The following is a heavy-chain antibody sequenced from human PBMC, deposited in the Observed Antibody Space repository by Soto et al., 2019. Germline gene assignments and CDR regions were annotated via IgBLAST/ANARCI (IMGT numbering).Heavy chain of an antibody. J-gene: IGHJ5*02. CDR3: AHSRTDYYDTSGPSNWFDP. D-gene: IGHD3-22*01. Sequence: QITLKESGPTLVKPTQTLTLTCTFSGFSLSTSGVGVGWIRQPPGKALEWLALIYWDDDKRYSPSLKSRLTITKDTSKNQVVLTMTNMDPVDTATYYCAHSRTDYYDTSGPSNWFDPWGQGTLVTVSS. CDR1: GFSLSTSGVG. V-gene: IGHV2-5*02. CDR2: IYWDDDK.